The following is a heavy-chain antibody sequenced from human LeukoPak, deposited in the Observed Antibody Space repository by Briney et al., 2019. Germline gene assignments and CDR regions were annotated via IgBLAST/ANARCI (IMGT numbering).Heavy chain of an antibody. J-gene: IGHJ5*02. CDR1: GGSISSSSYY. CDR2: VNHSGST. D-gene: IGHD2-2*01. V-gene: IGHV4-39*07. CDR3: ARGLTLGYCSSTSCLQYNWFDP. Sequence: SETLSLTCTVSGGSISSSSYYWSWIRQPPGKGLEWIGEVNHSGSTNYNPSLKSRVTISVDTSKNQFSLKLSSVTAADTAVYYCARGLTLGYCSSTSCLQYNWFDPWGQGTLVTVSS.